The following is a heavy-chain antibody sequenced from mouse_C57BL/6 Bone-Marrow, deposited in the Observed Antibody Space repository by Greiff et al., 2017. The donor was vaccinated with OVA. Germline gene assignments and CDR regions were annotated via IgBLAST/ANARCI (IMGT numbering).Heavy chain of an antibody. CDR1: GYSITSGYY. CDR2: ISYDGSN. Sequence: EVQLVESGPGLVKPSQSLSLTCSVTGYSITSGYYWNWIRQFPGNKLEWMGYISYDGSNNYNPSLKNRISITRDTSKNQFFLKLNSVTTEDTATYYCARFDYESFAYWGQGTLVTVSA. D-gene: IGHD2-4*01. V-gene: IGHV3-6*01. CDR3: ARFDYESFAY. J-gene: IGHJ3*01.